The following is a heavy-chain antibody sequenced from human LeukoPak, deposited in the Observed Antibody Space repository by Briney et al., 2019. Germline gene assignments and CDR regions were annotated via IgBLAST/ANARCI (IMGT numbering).Heavy chain of an antibody. CDR1: GFTFSSHA. D-gene: IGHD3-16*01. CDR2: ISGSGDRT. CDR3: AKGGVNEYVWGTYPPYYFDY. Sequence: PGGSLRLSCAVSGFTFSSHAMNWVRQAPGKGLEWVCGISGSGDRTYYADWVKGRFTISRDNSKETLYVQINSLRAEDTAVYHSAKGGVNEYVWGTYPPYYFDYWGHGTLVTVSS. V-gene: IGHV3-23*01. J-gene: IGHJ4*01.